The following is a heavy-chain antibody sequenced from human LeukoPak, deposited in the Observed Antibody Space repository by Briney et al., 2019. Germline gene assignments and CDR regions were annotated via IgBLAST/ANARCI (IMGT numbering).Heavy chain of an antibody. J-gene: IGHJ4*02. Sequence: SETLSLTCAVYGGSFSGYYWSWIRQPPGKGLEWIGETNHSGSTNYNPSLKSRVTISVDTSKNQFSLKLSSVTAADTAVYYCARRERWLQLISKNYFDYWGQGTLVTDSS. CDR3: ARRERWLQLISKNYFDY. CDR1: GGSFSGYY. CDR2: TNHSGST. V-gene: IGHV4-34*01. D-gene: IGHD5-24*01.